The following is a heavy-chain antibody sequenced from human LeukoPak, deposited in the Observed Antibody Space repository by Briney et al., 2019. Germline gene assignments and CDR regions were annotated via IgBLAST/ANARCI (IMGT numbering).Heavy chain of an antibody. V-gene: IGHV5-51*01. CDR3: ARGYCSGGACYLKYYFDY. J-gene: IGHJ4*02. D-gene: IGHD2-15*01. CDR1: GYSFTSYW. Sequence: GESLKISCQGSGYSFTSYWIAWVRQMPGKGLEWIGIIYPGDSDTRYSPSFQGQVTISVDRSIGTAYLQWSSLKASDTATYYCARGYCSGGACYLKYYFDYWGRGTLVTVSS. CDR2: IYPGDSDT.